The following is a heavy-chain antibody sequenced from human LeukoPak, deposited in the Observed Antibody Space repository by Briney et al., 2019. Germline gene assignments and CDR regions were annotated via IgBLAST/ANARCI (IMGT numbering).Heavy chain of an antibody. CDR1: GFTFSSYSM. Sequence: GSLRLSCAASGFTFSSYSMNWVRQPPGKGLEWIGEIYHSGSTNYNPSLKSRVTISVDKSKNQFSLKLSSVTAADTAVYYCARARGDSGSYLETYYFDYWGQGTLVTVSS. V-gene: IGHV4-4*02. CDR3: ARARGDSGSYLETYYFDY. D-gene: IGHD1-26*01. J-gene: IGHJ4*02. CDR2: IYHSGST.